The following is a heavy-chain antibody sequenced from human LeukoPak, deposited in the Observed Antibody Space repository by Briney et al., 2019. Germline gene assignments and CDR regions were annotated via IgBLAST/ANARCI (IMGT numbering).Heavy chain of an antibody. V-gene: IGHV3-30*04. J-gene: IGHJ4*02. CDR2: ISYDGSNK. CDR3: AKVLLRYFDWLPTGFDY. CDR1: GFTFSSYA. D-gene: IGHD3-9*01. Sequence: PGGSLRLSCAASGFTFSSYAMHWVRQAPGKGLEWVAVISYDGSNKYYADSVKGRFTISRDNSKNTLYLQMNSLRAEDTAVYYCAKVLLRYFDWLPTGFDYWGQGTLVTVSS.